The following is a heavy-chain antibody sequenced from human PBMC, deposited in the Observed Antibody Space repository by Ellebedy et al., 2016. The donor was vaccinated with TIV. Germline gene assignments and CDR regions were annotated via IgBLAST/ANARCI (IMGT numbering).Heavy chain of an antibody. CDR2: IKSKTDGGTT. D-gene: IGHD1-26*01. Sequence: PGGSLRLSCAASGFTFSNAWMNWVRQAPGKGLEWVGRIKSKTDGGTTDYAAPVKGRFTISRDDSKNTLYLQMNSLKTEDTAVYYCTTAFKSLTPQWELLGYYYYYGMDVWGQGTTVTVSS. CDR3: TTAFKSLTPQWELLGYYYYYGMDV. J-gene: IGHJ6*02. V-gene: IGHV3-15*07. CDR1: GFTFSNAW.